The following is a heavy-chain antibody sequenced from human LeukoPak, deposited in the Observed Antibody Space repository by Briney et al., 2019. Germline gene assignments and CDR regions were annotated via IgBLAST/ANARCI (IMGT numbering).Heavy chain of an antibody. Sequence: GASVKVSCKASGYTFTSYAMHWVRQAPGQRLEWMGWINAGNGNTKYSQKFQGRVTITRDTSASTAYMELSSLRSEDTAVYYCARDGVIVIGGGTQFDYWGQGTLVTVSS. D-gene: IGHD3-16*02. CDR3: ARDGVIVIGGGTQFDY. CDR2: INAGNGNT. V-gene: IGHV1-3*01. CDR1: GYTFTSYA. J-gene: IGHJ4*02.